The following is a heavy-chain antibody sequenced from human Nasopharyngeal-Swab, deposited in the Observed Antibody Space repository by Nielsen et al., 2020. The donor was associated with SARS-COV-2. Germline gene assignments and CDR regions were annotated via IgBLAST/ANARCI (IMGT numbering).Heavy chain of an antibody. D-gene: IGHD6-19*01. CDR1: GGSFSGYY. J-gene: IGHJ5*02. CDR2: INHSGST. CDR3: ARIRQWLVNNWFDP. Sequence: SETLSLTCAVYGGSFSGYYWSWICQPPGKGLEWIGEINHSGSTNYNPSLKSRVTISVDTSKNQFSLKLSSVTAADTAVYYCARIRQWLVNNWFDPWGQGTLVTVSS. V-gene: IGHV4-34*01.